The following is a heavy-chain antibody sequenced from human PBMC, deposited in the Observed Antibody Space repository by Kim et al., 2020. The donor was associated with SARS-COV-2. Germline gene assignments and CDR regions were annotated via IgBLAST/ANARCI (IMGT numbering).Heavy chain of an antibody. D-gene: IGHD3-10*01. J-gene: IGHJ4*02. CDR3: ARAIIYYFDY. V-gene: IGHV4-39*07. CDR1: GGSISSSSYY. CDR2: IYYSGST. Sequence: SETLSLTCTVSGGSISSSSYYWGWIRQPPGKGLEWIGSIYYSGSTYYNPSLKSRVTISVDTSKNQFSLKLSSVTAADTAVYYCARAIIYYFDYWGQGTLVTVSS.